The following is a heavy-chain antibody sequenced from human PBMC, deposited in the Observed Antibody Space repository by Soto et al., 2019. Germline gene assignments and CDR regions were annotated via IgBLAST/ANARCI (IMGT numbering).Heavy chain of an antibody. J-gene: IGHJ3*01. Sequence: EVQLVESGGGLIQPGGSLRLSCAASGFTITGNDMNWVRQAPGKGLEWVSLLYSSGSTYYADSVKGRFTISRDNSNNTLYLQMSSLRAEDTAVYYCAARPLLPGAPWGQGTMVTVSS. D-gene: IGHD3-22*01. CDR2: LYSSGST. CDR3: AARPLLPGAP. V-gene: IGHV3-53*01. CDR1: GFTITGND.